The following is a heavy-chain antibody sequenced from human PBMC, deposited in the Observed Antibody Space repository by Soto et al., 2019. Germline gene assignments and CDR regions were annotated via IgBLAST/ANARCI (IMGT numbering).Heavy chain of an antibody. CDR2: KTYDGSNK. D-gene: IGHD1-26*01. J-gene: IGHJ4*02. CDR3: ARAGGLLVDY. V-gene: IGHV3-30-3*01. CDR1: GFMFSSYA. Sequence: QVQLVESGGGVVQPGRSLRLSCAASGFMFSSYAMHWVRQAPGKGLEWVAVKTYDGSNKYYADSVKGRFTISRDNSKNTLYLQMNSLGAEDTGVYYCARAGGLLVDYWGQGTLVTVSS.